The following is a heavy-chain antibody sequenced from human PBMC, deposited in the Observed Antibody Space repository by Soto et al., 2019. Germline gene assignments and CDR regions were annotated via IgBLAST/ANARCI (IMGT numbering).Heavy chain of an antibody. Sequence: TLSLTCTISGGSFNNDYWTWIRQSPGKGLEWIGYIFHSGITDYNPSVKSRVTISIDKSKNLFSLKLISVTAADTAVYYCARDRYFYDSAGYYRTLDSWGQGILVTVSS. D-gene: IGHD3-22*01. CDR1: GGSFNNDY. CDR3: ARDRYFYDSAGYYRTLDS. CDR2: IFHSGIT. J-gene: IGHJ5*01. V-gene: IGHV4-59*01.